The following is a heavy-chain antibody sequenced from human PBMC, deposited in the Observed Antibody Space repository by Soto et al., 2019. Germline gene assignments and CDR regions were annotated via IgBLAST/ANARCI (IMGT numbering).Heavy chain of an antibody. D-gene: IGHD2-15*01. CDR2: ISGSGGST. V-gene: IGHV3-23*01. CDR1: GFTFGIHA. Sequence: EVQLLESGGGLVQPGGSLRLSCAASGFTFGIHAMSWVRQAPGKGLEWVSFISGSGGSTYYADSVKGRFTISRDNSKKTLYLQMNGLRGEDTAVYYCGKGSAATNYFYYATDVWGQGTTVTVSS. CDR3: GKGSAATNYFYYATDV. J-gene: IGHJ6*02.